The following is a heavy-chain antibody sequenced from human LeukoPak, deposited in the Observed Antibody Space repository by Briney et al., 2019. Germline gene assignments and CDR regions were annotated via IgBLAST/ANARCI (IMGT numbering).Heavy chain of an antibody. D-gene: IGHD2-15*01. CDR3: ARDPGYCSGGSCYTDFDY. J-gene: IGHJ4*02. CDR1: GGTFSSYA. Sequence: SVKVSCKASGGTFSSYAISWVRQAPGQGLEWMGGIIPIFGTANYAQKFQGRVTITADKSTSTAYMELSNLRSEDTAVYYCARDPGYCSGGSCYTDFDYWGQGTLVTVSS. CDR2: IIPIFGTA. V-gene: IGHV1-69*06.